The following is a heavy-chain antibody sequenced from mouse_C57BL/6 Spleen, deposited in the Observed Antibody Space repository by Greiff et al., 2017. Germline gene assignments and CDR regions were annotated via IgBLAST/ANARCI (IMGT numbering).Heavy chain of an antibody. V-gene: IGHV5-9*01. CDR1: GFTFSSYT. J-gene: IGHJ2*01. Sequence: EVNVVESGGGLVKPGGSLKLSCAASGFTFSSYTMSWVRQTPEKRLEWVATISGGGGNTYYPDSVKGRFTISRDNAKNTLYLQMSSLRSEDTALYYCARHDGYYVYFDYWGQGTTLTVSS. CDR2: ISGGGGNT. CDR3: ARHDGYYVYFDY. D-gene: IGHD2-3*01.